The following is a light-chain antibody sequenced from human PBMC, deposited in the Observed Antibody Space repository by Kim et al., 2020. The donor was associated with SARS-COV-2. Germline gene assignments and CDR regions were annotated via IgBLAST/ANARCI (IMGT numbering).Light chain of an antibody. J-gene: IGLJ2*01. Sequence: SYELTQPPSVSVSPGQTASITCSGDKLGDKFACWYQQKPGQSPVLVIYQDTKRPSGIPERFSGSNSGNTATLTISGTQAMDEGEYYCQTWDSSTVLFGGGTQLTVL. V-gene: IGLV3-1*01. CDR2: QDT. CDR1: KLGDKF. CDR3: QTWDSSTVL.